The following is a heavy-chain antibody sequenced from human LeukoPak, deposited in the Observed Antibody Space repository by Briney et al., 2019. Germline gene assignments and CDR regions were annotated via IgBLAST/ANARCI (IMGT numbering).Heavy chain of an antibody. CDR2: IYSGGST. CDR1: GFTVSSNY. D-gene: IGHD1-26*01. J-gene: IGHJ4*02. V-gene: IGHV3-53*01. Sequence: GGSLRLSCAASGFTVSSNYMSWVRQAPGKGLEWVSVIYSGGSTYYADSVKGRFTISRDTSKNTLYLQMSSLRADDTAVYYCASGKMGARFDYWGQGTLVTVSS. CDR3: ASGKMGARFDY.